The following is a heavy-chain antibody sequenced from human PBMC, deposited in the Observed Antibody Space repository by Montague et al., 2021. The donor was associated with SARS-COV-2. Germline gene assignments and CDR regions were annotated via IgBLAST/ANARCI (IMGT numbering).Heavy chain of an antibody. Sequence: CAISGDSVSSNSATWNWIRQSPSRGLEWLGRTYYRSMWKSDYARSVNSRIAINPDTSKNQFSLQLSSVTPEDTALYYCVRGIEAAGSYDYWGQGTLVTVSS. CDR2: TYYRSMWKS. J-gene: IGHJ4*02. CDR1: GDSVSSNSAT. D-gene: IGHD6-13*01. CDR3: VRGIEAAGSYDY. V-gene: IGHV6-1*01.